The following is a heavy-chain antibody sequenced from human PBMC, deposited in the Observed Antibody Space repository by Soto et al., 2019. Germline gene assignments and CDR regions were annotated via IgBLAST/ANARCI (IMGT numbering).Heavy chain of an antibody. CDR2: VYYTGST. D-gene: IGHD2-15*01. CDR3: ARDGEGGGKPVIWSDP. V-gene: IGHV4-59*01. Sequence: SETLSLTCTVSGGSMSPYYWSWIRHAPGVGLEWIAYVYYTGSTNYNPSLKSRVTIPLDTSKNQFSLNLNSVTAADTAVYYCARDGEGGGKPVIWSDPWGQGTLGTVSS. CDR1: GGSMSPYY. J-gene: IGHJ5*02.